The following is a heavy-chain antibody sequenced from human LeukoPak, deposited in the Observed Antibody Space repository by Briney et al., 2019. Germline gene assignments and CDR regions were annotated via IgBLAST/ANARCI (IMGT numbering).Heavy chain of an antibody. CDR3: ARSRAVAGYYYYYYMDV. Sequence: SETLSLTCTVSGGSISSYYWSWIRQPPGKGLEWIGYIYTSGSTNYNPSLKSRVTISVDTSKNPFSLKLSSVTAADTAVYYCARSRAVAGYYYYYYMDVWGKGTTVTVSS. J-gene: IGHJ6*03. V-gene: IGHV4-4*09. CDR1: GGSISSYY. D-gene: IGHD6-19*01. CDR2: IYTSGST.